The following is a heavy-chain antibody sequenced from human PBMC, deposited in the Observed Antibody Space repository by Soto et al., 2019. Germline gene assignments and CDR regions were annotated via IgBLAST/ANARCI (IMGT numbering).Heavy chain of an antibody. Sequence: SVKVSCKASGGTFSSYAISWVRQAPGQGLEWMGGIIPIFGTANYAQKFQGRVTITADKSTSTAYMELSSLRSEDTAVYYCASTNYYYDSSGYYRSGYWGQGTLVTVSS. CDR3: ASTNYYYDSSGYYRSGY. D-gene: IGHD3-22*01. CDR1: GGTFSSYA. V-gene: IGHV1-69*06. CDR2: IIPIFGTA. J-gene: IGHJ4*02.